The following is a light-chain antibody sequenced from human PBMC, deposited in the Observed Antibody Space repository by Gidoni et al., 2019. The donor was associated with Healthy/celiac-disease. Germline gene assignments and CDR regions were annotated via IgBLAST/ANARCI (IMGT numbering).Light chain of an antibody. J-gene: IGLJ3*02. CDR3: AAWDDSLNGSWV. CDR2: SNN. V-gene: IGLV1-44*01. Sequence: QSVLPPPPSASGTPGQRVTISCSGSRPNIGSNTVNWYQQLPGTAPKLLIYSNNHRPSGVPDRFSGSKSGTSASLAISGLQSEDEADYYCAAWDDSLNGSWVFGGGTKLTVL. CDR1: RPNIGSNT.